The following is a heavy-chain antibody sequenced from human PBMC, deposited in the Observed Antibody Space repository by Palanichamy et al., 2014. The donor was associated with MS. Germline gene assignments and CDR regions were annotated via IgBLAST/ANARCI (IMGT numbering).Heavy chain of an antibody. CDR1: GDSFNSYG. CDR2: IIPLIGTV. Sequence: QVHLVQSGAEVKKPGSSVKVSCKAPGDSFNSYGFNWVRQAPGQGLEWMGGIIPLIGTVKYGQRFQGRVTISADDSTNTVNMELSSLTSGDTAVFYCARITGGDDMDVWGQGTTVIVS. J-gene: IGHJ6*02. D-gene: IGHD2-8*02. V-gene: IGHV1-69*01. CDR3: ARITGGDDMDV.